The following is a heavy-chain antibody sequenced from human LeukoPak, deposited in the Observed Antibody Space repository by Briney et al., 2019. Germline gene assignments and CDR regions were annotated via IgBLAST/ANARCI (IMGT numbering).Heavy chain of an antibody. Sequence: PSETLSLTCTVSGYSMSSGYYWGWIRQPPERGLEWIGSMYHTGSTYYNPSLKSRVTISVDTSKNQFYLKLSSVTAADTAVYYCARGRYGSGSFYYYYYMDVWGKGTTVTVSS. D-gene: IGHD3-10*01. CDR1: GYSMSSGYY. J-gene: IGHJ6*03. CDR3: ARGRYGSGSFYYYYYMDV. V-gene: IGHV4-38-2*02. CDR2: MYHTGST.